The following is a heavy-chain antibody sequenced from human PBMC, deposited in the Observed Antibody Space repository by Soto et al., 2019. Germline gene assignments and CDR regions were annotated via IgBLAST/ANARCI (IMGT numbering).Heavy chain of an antibody. D-gene: IGHD3-9*01. CDR2: MSPKNGNT. Sequence: ASVKVSCKASGYSFTTYDINWVRQAPGQGLEWMGWMSPKNGNTGYAQKFQGRVTMTRNTSISTAYMELSSLRSEDTAVYYCARGSPYYDILTGYRYGYYYYGMDVWGQGTSVTVSS. CDR1: GYSFTTYD. CDR3: ARGSPYYDILTGYRYGYYYYGMDV. J-gene: IGHJ6*02. V-gene: IGHV1-8*01.